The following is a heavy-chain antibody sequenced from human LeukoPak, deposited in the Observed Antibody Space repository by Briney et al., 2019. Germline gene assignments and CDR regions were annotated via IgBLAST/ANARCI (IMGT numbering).Heavy chain of an antibody. V-gene: IGHV4-4*07. Sequence: PSETLSLTCTVSGDSISNYYWTWIRQPAGKGLEWIGLLYTSGSTNYNPSLKSRVSMSVDTSKNQFSLKLSSVTAADTAVYYCARDTVPVSAGSSNWFDPWGQGTLVTVSS. CDR1: GDSISNYY. CDR3: ARDTVPVSAGSSNWFDP. CDR2: LYTSGST. J-gene: IGHJ5*02. D-gene: IGHD6-6*01.